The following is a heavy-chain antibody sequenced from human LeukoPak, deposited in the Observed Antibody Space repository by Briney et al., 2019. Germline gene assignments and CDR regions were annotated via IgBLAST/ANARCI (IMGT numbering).Heavy chain of an antibody. V-gene: IGHV4-30-2*01. CDR3: ASGPYDSSGYYYSLDY. Sequence: SETLSLTCAVSGGSISSGGYSWSWIRQPPGKGLEWIGYIYHSGSTYYNPSLKSRVTISVDRSKNQFSLKLSSVTAADTAVYYCASGPYDSSGYYYSLDYWGQGTLVTVSS. D-gene: IGHD3-22*01. CDR1: GGSISSGGYS. CDR2: IYHSGST. J-gene: IGHJ4*02.